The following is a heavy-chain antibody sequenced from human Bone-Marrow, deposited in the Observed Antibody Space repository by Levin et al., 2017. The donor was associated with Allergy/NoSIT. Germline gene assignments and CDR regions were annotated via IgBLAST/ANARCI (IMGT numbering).Heavy chain of an antibody. Sequence: ASVKVSCKASGYTFTSHHMQWVRQAPGQGLEWMGIINLNDGGTTYAQKFQGRVTMTRDSSTTIVYMELSSLRSEDTAVYYCARDFYWSTDYWGQGTLVTVSS. D-gene: IGHD2-8*02. CDR2: INLNDGGT. CDR3: ARDFYWSTDY. V-gene: IGHV1-46*01. J-gene: IGHJ4*02. CDR1: GYTFTSHH.